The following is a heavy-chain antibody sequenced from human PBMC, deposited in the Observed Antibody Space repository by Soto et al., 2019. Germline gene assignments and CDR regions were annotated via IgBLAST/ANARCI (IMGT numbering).Heavy chain of an antibody. CDR3: AKDKGSSWYEIDY. CDR2: ISGSGGST. CDR1: GFTFSNYA. V-gene: IGHV3-23*01. Sequence: EAQLLESGGGLVQPGGSLRLSCAASGFTFSNYAVTWVRQAPGKGLEWVSTISGSGGSTYYADSVKGRFTISRDNSKNTLYLQMNSLRAEDTAVYYCAKDKGSSWYEIDYWGQGTLVTVSS. J-gene: IGHJ4*02. D-gene: IGHD6-13*01.